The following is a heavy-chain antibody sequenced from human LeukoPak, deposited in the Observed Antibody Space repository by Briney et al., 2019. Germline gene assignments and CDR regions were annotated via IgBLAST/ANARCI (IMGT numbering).Heavy chain of an antibody. V-gene: IGHV3-30*18. CDR3: AKSLRIAAHPNY. Sequence: PGGSLRLSCAASGFTFSSYGMHWVRQAPGKGLEWVAVISYDGSNKYYADSVKGRFTISRDNSKNTLYLQMNSLRAEDTAVYYCAKSLRIAAHPNYWGQGTLVSVSS. CDR1: GFTFSSYG. J-gene: IGHJ4*02. CDR2: ISYDGSNK. D-gene: IGHD6-13*01.